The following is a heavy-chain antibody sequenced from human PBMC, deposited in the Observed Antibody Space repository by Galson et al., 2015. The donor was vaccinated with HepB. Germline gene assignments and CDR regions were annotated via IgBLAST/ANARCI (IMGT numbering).Heavy chain of an antibody. D-gene: IGHD3-22*01. J-gene: IGHJ4*02. Sequence: ETLSLTCTVSGGSISSYYWSWIRQPPGKGLEWIGYIYYSGSTNYNPSLKSRVTISVDTSKNQFSLKLSSVTAADTAVYYCASSGYYDSSGYYYTDSSFDYWGQGTLVTVSS. CDR2: IYYSGST. V-gene: IGHV4-59*01. CDR3: ASSGYYDSSGYYYTDSSFDY. CDR1: GGSISSYY.